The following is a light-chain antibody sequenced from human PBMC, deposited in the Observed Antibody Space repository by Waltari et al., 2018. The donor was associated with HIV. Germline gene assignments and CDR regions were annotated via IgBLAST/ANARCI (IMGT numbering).Light chain of an antibody. CDR2: EVS. V-gene: IGLV2-14*02. CDR3: KSKTSSSTPCV. Sequence: QSALTQPASVSGSPGQSITISCTGTSRDFGGYNLVSWYQQHPGKAPKLMIYEVSKRPSGVPYRFSGSKSGNTASLTISGLQAEDEADYYCKSKTSSSTPCVFGTGTKVTVL. J-gene: IGLJ1*01. CDR1: SRDFGGYNL.